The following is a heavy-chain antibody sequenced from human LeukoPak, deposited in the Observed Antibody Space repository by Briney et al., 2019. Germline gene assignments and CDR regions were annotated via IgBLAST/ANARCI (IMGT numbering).Heavy chain of an antibody. CDR2: INSDGSST. D-gene: IGHD3-22*01. V-gene: IGHV3-74*01. CDR1: GFTFSSYW. Sequence: GGSLRLSCAASGFTFSSYWMHWVRQAPGKGLVWVSRINSDGSSTSYADSVKGRFTISRDNAKDTLYLQMNSLRAEDTAVYYCARKALDYYDSSGYLDYWGQGTLLTVSS. J-gene: IGHJ4*02. CDR3: ARKALDYYDSSGYLDY.